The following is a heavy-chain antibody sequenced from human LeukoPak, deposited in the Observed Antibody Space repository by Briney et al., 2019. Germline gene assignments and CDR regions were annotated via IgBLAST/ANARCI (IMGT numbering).Heavy chain of an antibody. J-gene: IGHJ4*02. CDR3: ARSFLPCSGGSCYLGPTVGGRDY. CDR2: ISSSSSYI. V-gene: IGHV3-21*01. CDR1: GFTFSNYI. D-gene: IGHD2-15*01. Sequence: GGSLRLSCAASGFTFSNYIMNWVRQAPGKGLEWVSSISSSSSYIYYADSVKGRFTISRDNAKNSLYLQMNSLRAEDTAVYYCARSFLPCSGGSCYLGPTVGGRDYWGQGTLVTVSS.